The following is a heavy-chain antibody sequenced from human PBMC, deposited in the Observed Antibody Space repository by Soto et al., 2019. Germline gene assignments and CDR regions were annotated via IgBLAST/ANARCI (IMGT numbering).Heavy chain of an antibody. CDR1: GYTFTNHG. Sequence: ASVKVSCKTSGYTFTNHGINWVRQAPGQGLEWMGWINPYHANTNYAQKLQGRVTMTTDTSTSTAYMDLRSLTSDDSAGYYCARDRVAGIWGDAFDIWGQGTMVTVSS. J-gene: IGHJ3*02. D-gene: IGHD3-16*01. CDR2: INPYHANT. V-gene: IGHV1-18*04. CDR3: ARDRVAGIWGDAFDI.